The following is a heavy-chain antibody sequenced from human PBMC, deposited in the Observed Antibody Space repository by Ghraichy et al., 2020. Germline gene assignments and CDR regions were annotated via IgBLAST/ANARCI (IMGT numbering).Heavy chain of an antibody. J-gene: IGHJ4*02. CDR2: IKSENNGGTT. CDR1: GFTFSNGW. D-gene: IGHD3-3*01. CDR3: TTVTGAVLRFLEWFN. Sequence: GGSLRLSCAASGFTFSNGWMSWVRQAPGKGLEWVGRIKSENNGGTTDYAAPVKGRFTISRDDSEHTLYLQMNSLKTEDTAVYYCTTVTGAVLRFLEWFNWGQGTLVTVSS. V-gene: IGHV3-15*01.